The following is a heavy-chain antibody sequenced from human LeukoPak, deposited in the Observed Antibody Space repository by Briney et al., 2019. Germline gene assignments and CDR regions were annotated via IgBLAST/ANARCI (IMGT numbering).Heavy chain of an antibody. CDR1: GGSISSYY. CDR3: ARAQLELDY. CDR2: IYYSGST. D-gene: IGHD1-7*01. V-gene: IGHV4-59*01. J-gene: IGHJ4*02. Sequence: SETLSLTCTDSGGSISSYYWSWIRQPPGKGLEWIGYIYYSGSTNYNPSLKSRVTISVDTSKNQFSLKLSSVTAADTAVYYCARAQLELDYWGQGTLVTVSS.